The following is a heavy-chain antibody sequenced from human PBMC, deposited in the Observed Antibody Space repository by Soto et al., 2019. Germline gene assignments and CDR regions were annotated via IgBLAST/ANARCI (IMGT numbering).Heavy chain of an antibody. V-gene: IGHV4-34*01. CDR2: INPSGGT. D-gene: IGHD6-6*01. CDR1: GGSFSTDY. J-gene: IGHJ4*02. Sequence: QVQLQQWGAGLLNPSETLSLTCAVYGGSFSTDYWSWIRQPPGKGLEWIGEINPSGGTNYNPSLESRVTISVATSQKQFSLKLSSVTAADTAVYYCARVLAARASRDFDYWGQGTLVTVSS. CDR3: ARVLAARASRDFDY.